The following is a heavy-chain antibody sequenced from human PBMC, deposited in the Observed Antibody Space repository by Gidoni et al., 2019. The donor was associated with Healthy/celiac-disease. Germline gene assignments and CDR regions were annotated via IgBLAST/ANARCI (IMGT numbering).Heavy chain of an antibody. CDR2: IYYSGST. CDR3: ARAGHGSSWYVPRFCFDY. D-gene: IGHD6-13*01. Sequence: QLQLQESGPGLVKPSETLSLTCTVSGGSISSSSYYWGWIRQPPGKGLEWIGSIYYSGSTYYNPSLKSRVTISVDTSKNQFSLKLSSVTAADTAVYYCARAGHGSSWYVPRFCFDYWGQGTLVTVSS. J-gene: IGHJ4*02. V-gene: IGHV4-39*07. CDR1: GGSISSSSYY.